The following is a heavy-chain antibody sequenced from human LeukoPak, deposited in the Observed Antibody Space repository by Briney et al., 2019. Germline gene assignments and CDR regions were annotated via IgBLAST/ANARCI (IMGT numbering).Heavy chain of an antibody. V-gene: IGHV3-48*01. CDR2: ISSSSSTI. CDR3: ARGYCSGGSCLYYYYYMDV. J-gene: IGHJ6*03. CDR1: GFTFSSYI. D-gene: IGHD2-15*01. Sequence: GGSLRLSCAASGFTFSSYIMNWVRQAPGKGLEWVSYISSSSSTIYYADSVKGRFTISRDNAKNSLYLQMNSLRAEDTAVYYCARGYCSGGSCLYYYYYMDVWGKGTTVTVSS.